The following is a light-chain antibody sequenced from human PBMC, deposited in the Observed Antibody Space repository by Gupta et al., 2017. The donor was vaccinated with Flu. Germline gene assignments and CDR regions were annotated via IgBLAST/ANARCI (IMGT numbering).Light chain of an antibody. Sequence: QTVVTQEPSFSVSPGGTVTVTCALNSGPVSSTYHPTWYQQTPGQAPRTLVHCTNLRSSGGPDRSSGCILGSRAALTITGAQAENDSSYYCSLVMRKDLWLFGGGTKLTVL. CDR1: SGPVSSTYH. CDR3: SLVMRKDLWL. J-gene: IGLJ3*02. CDR2: CTN. V-gene: IGLV8-61*01.